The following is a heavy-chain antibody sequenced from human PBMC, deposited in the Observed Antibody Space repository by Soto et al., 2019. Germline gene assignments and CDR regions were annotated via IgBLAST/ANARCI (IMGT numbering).Heavy chain of an antibody. CDR1: GFTFSSYE. V-gene: IGHV3-48*03. CDR3: ARDRKDYYETTQTYHYYGMDV. Sequence: GGSLRLSCAASGFTFSSYEMNWVRQAPGKGLEWVSFISTSGDTIYYADFVKGRFTISRDKAKNSVYLQMTSLRAEDTAVYYCARDRKDYYETTQTYHYYGMDVWGQGTTVTVSS. D-gene: IGHD3-16*01. J-gene: IGHJ6*02. CDR2: ISTSGDTI.